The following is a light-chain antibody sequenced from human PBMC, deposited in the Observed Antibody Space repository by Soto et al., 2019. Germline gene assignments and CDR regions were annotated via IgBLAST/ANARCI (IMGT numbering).Light chain of an antibody. V-gene: IGKV3-20*01. CDR1: QSVRSTY. J-gene: IGKJ5*01. Sequence: EIVLTQTPGTLSLSPGERATLSCRASQSVRSTYLAWYQQKPGQAPRLLIYDASSRATDIPDRFSGSGSGTEFTLTISSLQSEDFAVYYCQQYHNWPITFGQGTRLEI. CDR3: QQYHNWPIT. CDR2: DAS.